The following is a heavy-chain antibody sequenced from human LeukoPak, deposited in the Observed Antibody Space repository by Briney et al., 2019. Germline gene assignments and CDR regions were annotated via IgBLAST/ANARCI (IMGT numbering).Heavy chain of an antibody. J-gene: IGHJ4*01. CDR3: ARVSAPGGTXLFDX. Sequence: PSETLSLTCTVSGGSISSISYYWGWIRQPPGKGLEWIGFIYSSGTTNYNPSLKSRLSFSIDTSKNQSSLKLTSMTAADTAVYYCARVSAPGGTXLFDXWXXXTLVTVS. V-gene: IGHV4-61*05. CDR1: GGSISSISYY. D-gene: IGHD2-15*01. CDR2: IYSSGTT.